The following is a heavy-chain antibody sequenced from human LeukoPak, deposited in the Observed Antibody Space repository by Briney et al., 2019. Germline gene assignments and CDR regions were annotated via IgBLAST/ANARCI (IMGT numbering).Heavy chain of an antibody. CDR3: ARAARIDAFDI. CDR2: ISSSSSYI. CDR1: GLTFSSYS. D-gene: IGHD6-6*01. J-gene: IGHJ3*02. V-gene: IGHV3-21*01. Sequence: PGGSLRLSCAASGLTFSSYSMNWVRQAPGKGLEWVSSISSSSSYIYYADSVKGRFTISRDNAKNSLYLQMNSLRAEDTAVYYCARAARIDAFDIWGQGTMVTVSS.